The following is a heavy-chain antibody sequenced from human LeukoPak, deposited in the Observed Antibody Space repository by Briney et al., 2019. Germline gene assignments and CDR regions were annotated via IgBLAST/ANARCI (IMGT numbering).Heavy chain of an antibody. D-gene: IGHD3-22*01. CDR1: GFTFGSYS. V-gene: IGHV3-48*01. Sequence: GGSLRLSCAASGFTFGSYSMNWVRQAPGKGLEWVSYISSSSSTIYYADSVKGRFTISRDNAKNSLYLQMNSLRAEDTAVYYCARGYYYDSSGYHYWGQGTLVTVSS. CDR2: ISSSSSTI. CDR3: ARGYYYDSSGYHY. J-gene: IGHJ4*02.